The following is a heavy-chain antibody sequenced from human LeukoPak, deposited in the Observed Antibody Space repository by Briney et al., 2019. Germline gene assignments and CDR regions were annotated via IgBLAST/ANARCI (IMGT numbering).Heavy chain of an antibody. CDR3: ARNYYSLISLAGSWGY. Sequence: QPGRSLKLSWAASGXTFSSYGMHWVRQAPGKGLEWVALIWYDGTNKYYADSVKGRFTISRDNSKNTLYLEMNSLRAEDTAMYYCARNYYSLISLAGSWGYWGQGTLVTVSS. CDR2: IWYDGTNK. J-gene: IGHJ4*02. CDR1: GXTFSSYG. V-gene: IGHV3-33*01. D-gene: IGHD6-19*01.